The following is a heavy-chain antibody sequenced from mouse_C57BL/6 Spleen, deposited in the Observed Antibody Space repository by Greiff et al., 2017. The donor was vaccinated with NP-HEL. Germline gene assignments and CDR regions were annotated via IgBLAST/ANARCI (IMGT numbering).Heavy chain of an antibody. CDR2: IYPGSGST. J-gene: IGHJ2*01. CDR1: GYTFTSYW. Sequence: QVQLQQPGAELVKPGASVKMSCKASGYTFTSYWITWVKQRPGQGLEWIGDIYPGSGSTNYNEKFKSKATLTVDTSSSTAYMQLSSLTSEDSAVYYCARGSTMVTTTGYYFDYWGQGTTLTVSS. CDR3: ARGSTMVTTTGYYFDY. V-gene: IGHV1-55*01. D-gene: IGHD2-2*01.